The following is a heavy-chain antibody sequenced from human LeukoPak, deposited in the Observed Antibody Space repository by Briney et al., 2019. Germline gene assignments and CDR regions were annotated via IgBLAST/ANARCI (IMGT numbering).Heavy chain of an antibody. CDR2: INPNSGGT. CDR3: ARDLSCYYDSSAYYHASDY. D-gene: IGHD3-22*01. Sequence: ASVKVSCKASGYTFTDYYMHWVRQAPGQGLEWMGRINPNSGGTNYAQKFQGRVTMTRDTSISTAYMDLSRLRSDDTAVYYCARDLSCYYDSSAYYHASDYWGQGTLVTVSS. V-gene: IGHV1-2*06. CDR1: GYTFTDYY. J-gene: IGHJ4*02.